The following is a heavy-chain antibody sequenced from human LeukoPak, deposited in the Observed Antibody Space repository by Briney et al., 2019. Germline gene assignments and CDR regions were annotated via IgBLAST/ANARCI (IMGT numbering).Heavy chain of an antibody. CDR3: ARGMGDGYTGVRGEFDC. CDR2: ITARGGST. D-gene: IGHD5-24*01. CDR1: GYTFTNYY. V-gene: IGHV1-46*01. J-gene: IGHJ4*02. Sequence: ASVTVSCKASGYTFTNYYMHWVRQAPGKGREWMGIITARGGSTTYAQKFQGRVTMTRDTSTSTVYMEMSSLRSEDTAVYYCARGMGDGYTGVRGEFDCWGQGTLVTVSS.